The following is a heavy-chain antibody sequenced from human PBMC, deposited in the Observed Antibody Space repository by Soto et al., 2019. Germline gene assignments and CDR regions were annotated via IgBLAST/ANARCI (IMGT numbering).Heavy chain of an antibody. Sequence: PGESLKISCKGSGYSLTSYWIGWVRQMPGKGLEWMGIIYPGDSDTRYSPSFQGQVTISADKSISTAYLQWSSLKASDTAMYYCARESSSKSPWYYYYGMDVWGQGTTVTVSS. J-gene: IGHJ6*02. CDR2: IYPGDSDT. CDR3: ARESSSKSPWYYYYGMDV. D-gene: IGHD6-19*01. CDR1: GYSLTSYW. V-gene: IGHV5-51*01.